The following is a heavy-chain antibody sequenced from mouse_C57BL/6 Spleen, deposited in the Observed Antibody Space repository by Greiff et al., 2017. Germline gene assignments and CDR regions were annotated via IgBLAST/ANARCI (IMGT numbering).Heavy chain of an antibody. V-gene: IGHV1-19*01. D-gene: IGHD2-5*01. CDR3: ARMEDSNFVMDY. CDR2: INPYNGGT. CDR1: GYTFTDYY. Sequence: EVQLQESGPVLVKPGASVKMSCKASGYTFTDYYMNWVKQSHGKSLEWIGVINPYNGGTSYNQKFKGKATLTVDKSSSTAYMELNSLTSEDSAVYYCARMEDSNFVMDYWGQGTSVTVSS. J-gene: IGHJ4*01.